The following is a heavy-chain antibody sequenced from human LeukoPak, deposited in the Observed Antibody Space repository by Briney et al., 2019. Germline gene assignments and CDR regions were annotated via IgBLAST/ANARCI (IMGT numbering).Heavy chain of an antibody. CDR3: AGAPPLLYSSSCRGAFDI. J-gene: IGHJ3*02. CDR1: GGSISSYY. CDR2: IYYSGST. Sequence: PSETLSLTCTVSGGSISSYYWSWIRQPPGQGLEWIGYIYYSGSTNYNPSLRSRVTISVDTSKNQFSLKLNSVTAADTAVYYCAGAPPLLYSSSCRGAFDIWGQGTMVTVSS. D-gene: IGHD6-13*01. V-gene: IGHV4-59*01.